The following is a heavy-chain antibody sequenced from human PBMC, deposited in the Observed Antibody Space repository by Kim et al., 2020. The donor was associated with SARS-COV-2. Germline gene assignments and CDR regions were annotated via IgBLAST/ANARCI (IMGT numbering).Heavy chain of an antibody. J-gene: IGHJ4*02. D-gene: IGHD3-10*01. CDR3: AGYYYGSGSYYRSIDY. Sequence: SVKGRFTIARDNSKNTLYLQMNSLRAEDTAIYYCAGYYYGSGSYYRSIDYWGQGTLVTVSS. V-gene: IGHV3-23*01.